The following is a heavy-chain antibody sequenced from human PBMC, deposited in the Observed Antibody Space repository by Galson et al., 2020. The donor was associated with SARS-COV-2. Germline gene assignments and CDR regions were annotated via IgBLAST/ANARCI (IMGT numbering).Heavy chain of an antibody. D-gene: IGHD2-2*02. J-gene: IGHJ3*02. CDR1: GYTFTGYY. Sequence: ASVTVSCKASGYTFTGYYMHWVRQAPGQGLEWMGWINPNSGGTNYAQKFQGWVTMTRDTSISTAYMELSRLRTDDTAVYYCVFRYQRLYGGFAFDIWGQGTMVTVSS. CDR3: VFRYQRLYGGFAFDI. V-gene: IGHV1-2*04. CDR2: INPNSGGT.